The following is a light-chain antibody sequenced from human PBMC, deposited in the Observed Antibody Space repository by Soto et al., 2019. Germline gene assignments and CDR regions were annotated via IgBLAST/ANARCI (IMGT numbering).Light chain of an antibody. CDR1: QSVSSN. Sequence: EIVLTQCPGPLSLSLGETATLSCAASQSVSSNLAWYQQKPGQAPRLLIYAASRRATGIPARFSGSGSGTDFTLTISSLEPEDFAVYYCHQRYDWPITFGQGTQLEIK. V-gene: IGKV3-11*01. CDR3: HQRYDWPIT. J-gene: IGKJ5*01. CDR2: AAS.